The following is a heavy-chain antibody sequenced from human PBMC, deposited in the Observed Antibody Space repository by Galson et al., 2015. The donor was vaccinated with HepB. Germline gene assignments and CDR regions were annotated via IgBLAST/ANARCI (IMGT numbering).Heavy chain of an antibody. CDR3: ARVKGVTPPLHDAFDI. V-gene: IGHV3-7*03. Sequence: SLRLSCAASGFTFSSYWMSWVRQAPGKGLEWVANIKQDGGEKYYVDSVKGRFTISRDNAKNSLYLQMNSLRAEDTAVYYCARVKGVTPPLHDAFDIWGQGTMVTVSS. J-gene: IGHJ3*02. CDR2: IKQDGGEK. CDR1: GFTFSSYW. D-gene: IGHD2-21*02.